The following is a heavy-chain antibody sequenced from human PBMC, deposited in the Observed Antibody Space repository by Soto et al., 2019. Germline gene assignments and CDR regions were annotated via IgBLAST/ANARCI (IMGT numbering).Heavy chain of an antibody. V-gene: IGHV1-8*01. CDR2: MNPNSGNT. Sequence: QVQLVQSGAEVKKPGASVTVSCKASEYTFTSYDINWVRQATGQGLEWMGWMNPNSGNTGYAQKFQGRITMTRNTSLSTAYMGVGSVRSEVTAVYYCAREGVRGMDVWGQGTTVTVSS. J-gene: IGHJ6*02. CDR1: EYTFTSYD. CDR3: AREGVRGMDV. D-gene: IGHD3-16*01.